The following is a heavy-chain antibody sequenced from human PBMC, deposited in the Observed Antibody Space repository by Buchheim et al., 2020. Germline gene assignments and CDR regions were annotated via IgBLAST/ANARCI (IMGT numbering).Heavy chain of an antibody. D-gene: IGHD2-21*02. CDR1: GFTFSSYS. Sequence: EVQLVESGGGLVQPGGSLRLSCAASGFTFSSYSMNWVRQAPGKGLEWVSYISSSSSTIYYADSVKGRFTISRGNAKNSLYLQMNSLRAEDTAVYYCARESAKDLPFPPDYWAREP. CDR2: ISSSSSTI. CDR3: ARESAKDLPFPPDY. V-gene: IGHV3-48*01. J-gene: IGHJ4*02.